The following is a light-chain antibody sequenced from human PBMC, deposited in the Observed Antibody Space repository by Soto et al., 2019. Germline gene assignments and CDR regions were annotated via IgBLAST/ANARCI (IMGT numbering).Light chain of an antibody. Sequence: EIGLTQSPGTLSLSPGERATLSCRTSQSVSSNSLAWYHQKPGQPPRLLIYGASSRATGIPDRFSGSGSGTDFTLTISRLEPEDFAVYYCQQYGSSLITFGQGTRLEIE. CDR2: GAS. CDR1: QSVSSNS. V-gene: IGKV3-20*01. CDR3: QQYGSSLIT. J-gene: IGKJ5*01.